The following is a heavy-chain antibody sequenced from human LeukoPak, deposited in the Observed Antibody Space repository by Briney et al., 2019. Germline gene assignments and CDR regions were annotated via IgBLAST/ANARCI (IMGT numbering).Heavy chain of an antibody. CDR2: ISYDGSNK. V-gene: IGHV3-30-3*01. J-gene: IGHJ6*03. CDR1: GFTFSSYA. CDR3: ARDQVPAAGPYYYYYYYMDV. D-gene: IGHD6-13*01. Sequence: GGSLRLSCAASGFTFSSYAMHWVRQAPGKGLEWVAVISYDGSNKYYADSVKGRFTISRDNSKNTLYLQMNSLRAEDTAVYYCARDQVPAAGPYYYYYYYMDVWGKGTTVTVSS.